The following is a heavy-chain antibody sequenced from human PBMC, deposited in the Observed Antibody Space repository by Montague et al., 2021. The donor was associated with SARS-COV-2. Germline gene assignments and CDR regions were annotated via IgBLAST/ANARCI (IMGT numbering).Heavy chain of an antibody. V-gene: IGHV3-48*03. CDR3: ARGNLDWILLPDGYFYH. CDR2: ISSSGSII. CDR1: GFTFSSYE. J-gene: IGHJ4*02. D-gene: IGHD3/OR15-3a*01. Sequence: SLRLSCAASGFTFSSYEMNWVRQAPGKGLEWVSYISSSGSIIYYADSVKGRFTISRDNAKNSLYLQMNSLRAEDTAVYYCARGNLDWILLPDGYFYHWGQGTLVPVST.